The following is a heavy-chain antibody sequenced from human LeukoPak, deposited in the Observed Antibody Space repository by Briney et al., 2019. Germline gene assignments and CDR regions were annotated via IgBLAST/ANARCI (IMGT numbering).Heavy chain of an antibody. CDR2: ISYDGSNK. J-gene: IGHJ4*02. Sequence: PGGSLRLSCAAPGFTFSSYAMHWVRQAPGKGLEWVAVISYDGSNKYYADSVKGRFTISRDNSKNTLYLQMNSLRAEDTAVYYCARVGEDNWNYAPLYYFDYWGQGTLVTVSS. CDR3: ARVGEDNWNYAPLYYFDY. V-gene: IGHV3-30-3*01. D-gene: IGHD1-7*01. CDR1: GFTFSSYA.